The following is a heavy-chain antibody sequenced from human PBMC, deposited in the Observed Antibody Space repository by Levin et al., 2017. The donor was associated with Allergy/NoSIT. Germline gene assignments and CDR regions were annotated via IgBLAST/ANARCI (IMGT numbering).Heavy chain of an antibody. V-gene: IGHV3-9*01. CDR2: ITWNSDRL. CDR1: GFTFEDYA. CDR3: GKGIAGSGAFDI. J-gene: IGHJ3*02. Sequence: GGSLRLSCAAFGFTFEDYAMFWVRQPPGKGLEWVSHITWNSDRLTYADSVKGRFTISRDNVKNSLYLQMNSLRVEDTALYYCGKGIAGSGAFDIRGQGTVVTVSS. D-gene: IGHD2-21*01.